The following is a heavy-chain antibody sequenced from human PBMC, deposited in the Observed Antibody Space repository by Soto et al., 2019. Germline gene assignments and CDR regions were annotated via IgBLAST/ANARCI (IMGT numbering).Heavy chain of an antibody. CDR3: ARKVATFNFDH. J-gene: IGHJ4*02. V-gene: IGHV1-2*02. Sequence: VASVKVSCKASGYMLTDYYMHWVRQAPGRGLEWMGWINPDTGGTMYDQKFQGRVTMTRDTAINTAYMELSRLQSDDTAMYYWARKVATFNFDHWGQGTLVTVSS. CDR2: INPDTGGT. D-gene: IGHD5-12*01. CDR1: GYMLTDYY.